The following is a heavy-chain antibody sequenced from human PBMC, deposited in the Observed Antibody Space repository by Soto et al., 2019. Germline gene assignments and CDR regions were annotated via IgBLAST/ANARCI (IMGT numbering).Heavy chain of an antibody. J-gene: IGHJ4*02. V-gene: IGHV3-23*01. D-gene: IGHD6-19*01. Sequence: PGGSLRLSCAASGFTFSSYSVNWVRQAPGKGLEWVSAISSSGGSTYYADSVKGRFTISRDNSKNTLYLQMNSLRAEDTAVYYCAKVPSSGGSGWYRPFDYWGQGTQVTVSS. CDR2: ISSSGGST. CDR1: GFTFSSYS. CDR3: AKVPSSGGSGWYRPFDY.